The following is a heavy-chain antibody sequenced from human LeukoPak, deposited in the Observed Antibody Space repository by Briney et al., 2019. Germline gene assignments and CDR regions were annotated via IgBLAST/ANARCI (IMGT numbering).Heavy chain of an antibody. Sequence: SETLSLTCTVSGGSISSYYWSWIRQPPGKGLEWIGYIYYSGSTNYNPSLKSRVTISVDTSKNQFYLKLSSVTAADTAVYYCARDRRTIFGVVNYFDYWGQGTLVTVSS. CDR2: IYYSGST. CDR3: ARDRRTIFGVVNYFDY. CDR1: GGSISSYY. V-gene: IGHV4-59*12. J-gene: IGHJ4*02. D-gene: IGHD3-3*01.